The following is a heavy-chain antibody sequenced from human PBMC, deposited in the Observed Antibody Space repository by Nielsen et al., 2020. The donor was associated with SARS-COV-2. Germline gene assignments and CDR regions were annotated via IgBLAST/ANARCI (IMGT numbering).Heavy chain of an antibody. CDR1: GGSISSSSYY. CDR2: IYYSGST. CDR3: ARVGGFGEYYGMDV. Sequence: SETLSLTCTVSGGSISSSSYYWGWIRQPPGKGLEWIGSIYYSGSTYYNPSLKSRVTISVDTSKNQSSLKLSSVTAADTAVYYWARVGGFGEYYGMDVWGQGTTVTVSS. V-gene: IGHV4-39*07. J-gene: IGHJ6*02. D-gene: IGHD3-10*01.